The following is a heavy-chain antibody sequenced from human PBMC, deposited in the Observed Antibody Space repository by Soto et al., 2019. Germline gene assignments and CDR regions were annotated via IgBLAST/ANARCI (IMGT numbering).Heavy chain of an antibody. V-gene: IGHV1-8*01. CDR1: GYTFTSYD. CDR2: MNPNSGNT. CDR3: ARERGSGSYYTPWFDP. J-gene: IGHJ5*02. D-gene: IGHD3-10*01. Sequence: QVQLVQSGAEVKKPGASVKVSCKASGYTFTSYDINWVRQATGQGLEWMGWMNPNSGNTGYAQKFQGRVTMTRNTSISTAHMGLSSLRSEATAVYYCARERGSGSYYTPWFDPWGQGTLVTVSS.